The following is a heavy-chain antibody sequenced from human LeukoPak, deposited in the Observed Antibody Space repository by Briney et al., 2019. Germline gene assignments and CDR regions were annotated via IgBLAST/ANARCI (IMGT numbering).Heavy chain of an antibody. D-gene: IGHD3-3*01. J-gene: IGHJ4*02. V-gene: IGHV3-11*01. CDR3: AKDQAGYNFWSDS. CDR2: ISSSGSTI. CDR1: GFTFSDYY. Sequence: GGSPRLSCAASGFTFSDYYMSWIRQAPGKGLEWVSYISSSGSTIYYADSVKGRFTISRDNAKNSLYLQMNGLRADDTAVYYCAKDQAGYNFWSDSWGQGTLVTVSS.